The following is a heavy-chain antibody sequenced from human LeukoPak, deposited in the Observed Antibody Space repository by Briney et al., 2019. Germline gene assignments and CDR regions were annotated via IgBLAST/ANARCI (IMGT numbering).Heavy chain of an antibody. Sequence: SETLSLTCAVYGGSFSGYYWSWIRQPPGEGLEWIGEINHSGSTNYNPSLKSRVTISVDTSKNQFSLKLSSVTAADTAVYYCARGLFFKPNANSYYYYYYMDVWGKGTTVTVSS. J-gene: IGHJ6*03. V-gene: IGHV4-34*01. CDR3: ARGLFFKPNANSYYYYYYMDV. CDR2: INHSGST. CDR1: GGSFSGYY. D-gene: IGHD3-3*01.